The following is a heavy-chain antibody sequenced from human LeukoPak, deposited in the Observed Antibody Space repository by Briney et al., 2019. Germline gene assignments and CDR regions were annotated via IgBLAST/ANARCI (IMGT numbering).Heavy chain of an antibody. V-gene: IGHV3-7*01. CDR3: AREVYCSSTSCYRRLSYFDY. J-gene: IGHJ4*02. Sequence: PGGSLRHSCAASGFTFSSYWMSWVRQAPGKGLEWVANIKQDGSEKYYVDSVKGRFTISRDNAKNSLYLQMNSLRAEDTAVYYCAREVYCSSTSCYRRLSYFDYWGQGTLVTVSS. CDR2: IKQDGSEK. CDR1: GFTFSSYW. D-gene: IGHD2-2*01.